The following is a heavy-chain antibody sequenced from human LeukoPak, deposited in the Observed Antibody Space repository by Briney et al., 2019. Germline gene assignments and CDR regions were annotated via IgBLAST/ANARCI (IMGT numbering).Heavy chain of an antibody. CDR2: ISSSGSTI. CDR1: GFTFSDYY. D-gene: IGHD3-22*01. V-gene: IGHV3-11*04. Sequence: GGSLRLSCAASGFTFSDYYMSWIRQAPGKGLEWVSYISSSGSTIYYSDSVKGRFTISRDNAKNSLYLQMNSLRAEDTAVYYCARDDGDSSGYYYGHWGQGTLVTASS. J-gene: IGHJ4*02. CDR3: ARDDGDSSGYYYGH.